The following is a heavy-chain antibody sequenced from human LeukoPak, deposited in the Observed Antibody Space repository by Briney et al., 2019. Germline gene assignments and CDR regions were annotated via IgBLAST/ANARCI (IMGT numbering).Heavy chain of an antibody. CDR2: IYSGGST. V-gene: IGHV3-66*01. CDR3: AKVGYGDYGYFDY. J-gene: IGHJ4*02. CDR1: GFTVSSNY. Sequence: PGGSLRLSCAASGFTVSSNYMSWVRQAPGKGLEWVSVIYSGGSTYYADSVKGRFTISRDNSKNTLYLQMNSLRAEDTAVYYCAKVGYGDYGYFDYWGQGTLVTVSS. D-gene: IGHD4-17*01.